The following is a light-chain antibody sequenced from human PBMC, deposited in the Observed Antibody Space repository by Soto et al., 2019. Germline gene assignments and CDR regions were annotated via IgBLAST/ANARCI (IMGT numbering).Light chain of an antibody. V-gene: IGKV3D-15*01. Sequence: SRRIIQSVSDTHVAWYQQKPGQAPRLLIYGASTRATGIPARFSGSGSGTAFNLTIRRLQHADLAVYSSYQYPNWAALTVGGGTKVDIK. CDR3: YQYPNWAALT. CDR2: GAS. J-gene: IGKJ4*01. CDR1: QSVSDTH.